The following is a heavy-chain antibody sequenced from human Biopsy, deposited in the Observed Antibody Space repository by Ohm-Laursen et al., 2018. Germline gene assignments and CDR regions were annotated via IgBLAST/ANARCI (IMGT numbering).Heavy chain of an antibody. CDR3: ALQSVAQMKNFDY. D-gene: IGHD6-19*01. J-gene: IGHJ4*02. V-gene: IGHV1-2*02. Sequence: SVKVSCKSSGFSFTGYYIHWVRQAPGQGLEWMGWTSPKSGDTNYAHKFQGNITMTRDTSMSTAYMEMSRLRCDDTAVYYCALQSVAQMKNFDYWGQGTLVTVSS. CDR2: TSPKSGDT. CDR1: GFSFTGYY.